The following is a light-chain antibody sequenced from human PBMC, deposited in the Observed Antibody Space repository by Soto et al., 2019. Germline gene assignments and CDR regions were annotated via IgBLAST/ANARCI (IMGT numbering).Light chain of an antibody. CDR3: SSYTSSSTLLYV. CDR2: DVS. Sequence: QSVLTQPASGSGSPGQSITISCTGTSSDVGGYNYVSWYQQHPGKAPKLMIYDVSNRPSGVSNRFSGSKSGNTASLTISGLQAEEEADYYCSSYTSSSTLLYVFGTGTKVTVL. J-gene: IGLJ1*01. V-gene: IGLV2-14*01. CDR1: SSDVGGYNY.